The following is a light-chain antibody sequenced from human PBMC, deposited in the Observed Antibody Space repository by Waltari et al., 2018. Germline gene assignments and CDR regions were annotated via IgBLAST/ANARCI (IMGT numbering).Light chain of an antibody. CDR1: QDISIY. CDR2: GAS. J-gene: IGKJ2*01. Sequence: DIQMTQSPSSLPASVGDRVTITCQASQDISIYLIWYQQKPGKAPKVLISGASNLDTGVPSRFSGGGSGTDFTFTISSLQPEDIATYYCQQYDNLPYTFGQGTKLEIK. CDR3: QQYDNLPYT. V-gene: IGKV1-33*01.